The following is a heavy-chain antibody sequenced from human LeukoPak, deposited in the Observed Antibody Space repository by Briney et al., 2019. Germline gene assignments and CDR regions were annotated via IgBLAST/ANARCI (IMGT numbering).Heavy chain of an antibody. CDR1: GDSVSSNSAA. J-gene: IGHJ4*02. V-gene: IGHV6-1*01. CDR3: ARSQGATIYGFDS. CDR2: TYYRSKWYI. D-gene: IGHD5-12*01. Sequence: SQTLSLTCAISGDSVSSNSAAWNWIRQSPSRGLEWLGRTYYRSKWYIVYAVSVKSRMTINSDTSKIQFSLQLNSVTPDDTAVYYCARSQGATIYGFDSWGQGTPVTVSS.